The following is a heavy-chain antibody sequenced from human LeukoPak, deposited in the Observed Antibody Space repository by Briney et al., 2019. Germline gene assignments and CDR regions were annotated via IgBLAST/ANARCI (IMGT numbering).Heavy chain of an antibody. J-gene: IGHJ4*02. CDR2: INSDGSSI. Sequence: GGSLRLSCAASGFTFSSHWMHWVRQAPGKGLVWVSRINSDGSSISYADSVKGRFTISRDNAKNSLYLQMNSLRAEDTAVYYCARETGTNVFDYWGQGTLVTVSS. CDR3: ARETGTNVFDY. V-gene: IGHV3-74*01. D-gene: IGHD4-17*01. CDR1: GFTFSSHW.